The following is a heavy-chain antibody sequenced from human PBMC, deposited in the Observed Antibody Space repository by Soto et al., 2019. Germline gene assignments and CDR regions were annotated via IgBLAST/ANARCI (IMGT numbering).Heavy chain of an antibody. CDR2: ISAYNGNT. V-gene: IGHV1-18*01. D-gene: IGHD3-16*01. CDR3: ARVTHGGTNWFDP. CDR1: GYTFTSSV. J-gene: IGHJ5*02. Sequence: ASVKVSCKASGYTFTSSVMNGVRQAPGPGLEWMGWISAYNGNTHYTQKLQGRVTMTTDTSTTTAYMELRSLRSDDTAVYYCARVTHGGTNWFDPWGQGTRVTVS.